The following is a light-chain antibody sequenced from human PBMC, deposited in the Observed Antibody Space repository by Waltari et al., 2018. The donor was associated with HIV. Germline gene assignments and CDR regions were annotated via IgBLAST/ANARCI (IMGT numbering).Light chain of an antibody. CDR2: EFS. J-gene: IGLJ2*01. CDR1: SRDVGSYYL. CDR3: CSYAGSSTFVV. Sequence: QSALTQPASVSGSPGQSITISCTGTSRDVGSYYLVSWYQQHPGKAPKLMVYEFSKRASGVSNIFSGSMACNAASLTIAGLQAEDEAYCYCCSYAGSSTFVVFGGGTKLTVL. V-gene: IGLV2-23*02.